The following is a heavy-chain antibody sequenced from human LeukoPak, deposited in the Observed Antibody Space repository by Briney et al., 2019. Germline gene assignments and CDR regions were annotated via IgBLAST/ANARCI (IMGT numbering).Heavy chain of an antibody. Sequence: SETLSLTCTVSGGSISSGDYYWIWIRQPPGKGLEWIGYIYYSGTTYYNPSLKSRVTISVDTSKNQFSLKLSSVTAADTAVYYCARVGSVAIYFDYWGQGTLVTVSS. CDR1: GGSISSGDYY. CDR2: IYYSGTT. J-gene: IGHJ4*02. CDR3: ARVGSVAIYFDY. D-gene: IGHD3-10*01. V-gene: IGHV4-30-4*02.